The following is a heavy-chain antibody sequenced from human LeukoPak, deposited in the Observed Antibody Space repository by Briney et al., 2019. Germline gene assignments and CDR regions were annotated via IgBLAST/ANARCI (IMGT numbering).Heavy chain of an antibody. V-gene: IGHV4-34*01. Sequence: PSENLSLTCAVYGGSFSGYYWSWIRQPPGKGLEWIGEINHSGSTNYNPSLKSRVTISVDTSKNQFSPKLSSVTAADTAVYYCARAVGTSRNFFDYWGQGTLVTVSS. CDR3: ARAVGTSRNFFDY. CDR1: GGSFSGYY. J-gene: IGHJ4*02. CDR2: INHSGST. D-gene: IGHD4-23*01.